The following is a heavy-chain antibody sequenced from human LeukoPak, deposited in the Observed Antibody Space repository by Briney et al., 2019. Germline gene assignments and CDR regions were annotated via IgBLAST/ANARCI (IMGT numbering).Heavy chain of an antibody. CDR3: ASLRGN. CDR1: GFTFSSYA. Sequence: GGSLRLSCAASGFTFSSYAMHWVRQAPGKGLEYVSAISSNGGSTYYANSVKGRFTISRDNSKNTLYLQMGSLRAEDMAVYYCASLRGNWGQGTLVTVSS. V-gene: IGHV3-64*01. D-gene: IGHD3-16*01. J-gene: IGHJ4*02. CDR2: ISSNGGST.